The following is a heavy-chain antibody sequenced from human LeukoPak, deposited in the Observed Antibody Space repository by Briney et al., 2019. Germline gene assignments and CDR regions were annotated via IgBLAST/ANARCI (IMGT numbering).Heavy chain of an antibody. Sequence: SVKVSCKASGGTFSSYAIRWVRQAPGQGLEWMGRIIPIFGTANYAQKFQGRVTITTDESTSTAYMELSSLRSEDTAVYYCAREEYYDFWSGYPHLDYWGQGTLVTVSS. CDR1: GGTFSSYA. CDR2: IIPIFGTA. D-gene: IGHD3-3*01. V-gene: IGHV1-69*05. J-gene: IGHJ4*02. CDR3: AREEYYDFWSGYPHLDY.